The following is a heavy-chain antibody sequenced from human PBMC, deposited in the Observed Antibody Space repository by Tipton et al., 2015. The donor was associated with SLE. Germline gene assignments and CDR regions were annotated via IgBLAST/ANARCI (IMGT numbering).Heavy chain of an antibody. V-gene: IGHV4-34*01. J-gene: IGHJ5*02. CDR1: GGSFSGYY. CDR3: AGTYYGDYVWFDP. Sequence: TLSLTCAVYGGSFSGYYWSWIRQPPGKGLEWIGEINHSGSTNYNPSLKRRVTISVDTPKNQFSLKLSSVTAADTAVYYCAGTYYGDYVWFDPWGQGILVTVSS. D-gene: IGHD4-17*01. CDR2: INHSGST.